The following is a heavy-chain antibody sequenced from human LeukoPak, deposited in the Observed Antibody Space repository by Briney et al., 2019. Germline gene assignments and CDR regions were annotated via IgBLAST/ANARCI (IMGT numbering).Heavy chain of an antibody. CDR3: ARDHAPTSYGYYLFNYFDY. CDR2: ISYDGSNK. D-gene: IGHD5-18*01. V-gene: IGHV3-30-3*01. Sequence: GGSLRLSCAASGFTFSSYAMHWVRQAPGKGLEWVAVISYDGSNKYYADSVKGRFTISRDNSKNTLYLQMNSLRAEDTAVYYCARDHAPTSYGYYLFNYFDYWGQGTLVTVSS. J-gene: IGHJ4*02. CDR1: GFTFSSYA.